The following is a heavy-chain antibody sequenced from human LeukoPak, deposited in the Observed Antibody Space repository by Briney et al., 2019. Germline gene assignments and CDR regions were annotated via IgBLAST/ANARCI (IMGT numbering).Heavy chain of an antibody. CDR1: GFTFSNAW. Sequence: PGGSLRLSCAASGFTFSNAWMSWVRQAPGKGLEWVGRIKSKTDGGTTDYAAPVKGRFTISRDDSKNTLYLQMNSLKTEDTAVYYCTKEIPTGYCSSTSCYENWFDPWGQGTLVTVSS. CDR3: TKEIPTGYCSSTSCYENWFDP. J-gene: IGHJ5*02. V-gene: IGHV3-15*01. CDR2: IKSKTDGGTT. D-gene: IGHD2-2*01.